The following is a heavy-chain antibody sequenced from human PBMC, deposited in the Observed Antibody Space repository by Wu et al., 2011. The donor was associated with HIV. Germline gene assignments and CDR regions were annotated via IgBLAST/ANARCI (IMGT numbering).Heavy chain of an antibody. CDR2: VIPILGTT. V-gene: IGHV1-69*11. J-gene: IGHJ6*03. D-gene: IGHD3-3*01. Sequence: QVQLVQSGAEVKKPGSSVKVSCKASGGTFSTYAFSWVRQAPGQGPEWMGRVIPILGTTNYAQKFQGRVTITADESTSTTYLELSSLRSEDTAVYYCARAYDLWSGSGYYYYMDAWGKGTTVSVSS. CDR3: ARAYDLWSGSGYYYYMDA. CDR1: GGTFSTYA.